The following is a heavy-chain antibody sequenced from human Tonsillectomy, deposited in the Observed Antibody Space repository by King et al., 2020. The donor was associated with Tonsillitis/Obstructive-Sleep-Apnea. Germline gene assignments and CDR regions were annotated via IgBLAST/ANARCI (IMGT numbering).Heavy chain of an antibody. J-gene: IGHJ4*02. CDR2: IKSKSDGGTI. V-gene: IGHV3-15*01. Sequence: VQLVESGGGLVQPGGSLRLSCAASGFTFSHAWMSCVRQAPGKGLEWVGLIKSKSDGGTIDYTAPVKDRFTISRDDSKNRLYLQMNSLKTEDTAVYYCTARGGRYWGQGTLVTVSS. CDR3: TARGGRY. D-gene: IGHD3-10*01. CDR1: GFTFSHAW.